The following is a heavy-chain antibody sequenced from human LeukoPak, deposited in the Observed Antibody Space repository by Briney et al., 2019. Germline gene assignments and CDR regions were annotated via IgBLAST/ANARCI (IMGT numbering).Heavy chain of an antibody. CDR2: VTSSSRTI. CDR3: ARDLIGGNAYDY. J-gene: IGHJ4*02. V-gene: IGHV3-48*01. D-gene: IGHD2-15*01. CDR1: GFTFSSYS. Sequence: NPGGSLRLSCAASGFTFSSYSMNWVRQAPGKGPEWIAYVTSSSRTIYYADSVKGRFTISIDNAKSSLYLQLDSLRAEDTAVYYCARDLIGGNAYDYWGQGALVTVSS.